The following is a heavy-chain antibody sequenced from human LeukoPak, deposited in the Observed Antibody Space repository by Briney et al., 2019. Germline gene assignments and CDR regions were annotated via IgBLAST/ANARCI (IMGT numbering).Heavy chain of an antibody. D-gene: IGHD3-10*01. CDR1: GFTFSSYA. CDR2: ISASGSAT. Sequence: GGSLRLSCAASGFTFSSYAMSWVRQAPGKGLEWVAAISASGSATSYADSVRGRFTISRDNSKSTTYLQMNSLRAEDTAVFYCAKGSLWFGELPHDYWGQGTLVTVSS. CDR3: AKGSLWFGELPHDY. V-gene: IGHV3-23*01. J-gene: IGHJ4*02.